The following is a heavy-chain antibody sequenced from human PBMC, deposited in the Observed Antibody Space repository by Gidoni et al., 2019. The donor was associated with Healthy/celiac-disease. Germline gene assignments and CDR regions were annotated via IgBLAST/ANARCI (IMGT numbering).Heavy chain of an antibody. D-gene: IGHD7-27*01. V-gene: IGHV3-21*01. Sequence: EVQLVADGGGVVKPGGSLRLSGPASGFTFSSYSMNWVRQAPGKGLEWVSYISIRISYRCYADSVKGRFTISRDSAKNSLYLQMNSLIAEDTVVYYCARDKLGLPDYWGQGTLVTVSS. CDR3: ARDKLGLPDY. CDR1: GFTFSSYS. CDR2: ISIRISYR. J-gene: IGHJ4*02.